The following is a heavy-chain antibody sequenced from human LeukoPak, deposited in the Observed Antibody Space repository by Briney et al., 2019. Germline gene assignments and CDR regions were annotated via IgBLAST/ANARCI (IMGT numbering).Heavy chain of an antibody. CDR2: IRQDGSEK. CDR1: GFTLSITW. J-gene: IGHJ4*02. CDR3: ARDRDCGYGGFYPHFDY. D-gene: IGHD5-12*01. Sequence: PGGSLRLSCGASGFTLSITWMSWVRQAPEKALEGVAYIRQDGSEKYYLDSVRSRFTISRDNDQNSLSLQMDSLRVEDRAVYFCARDRDCGYGGFYPHFDYWGQGVLVTVSS. V-gene: IGHV3-7*01.